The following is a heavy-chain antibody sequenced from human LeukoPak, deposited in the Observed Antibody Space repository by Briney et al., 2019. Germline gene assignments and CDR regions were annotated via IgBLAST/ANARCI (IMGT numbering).Heavy chain of an antibody. V-gene: IGHV3-7*01. D-gene: IGHD3-22*01. Sequence: GGSLRLSCAASGFTFSSYWKSWVRQAPGKGLEWVANIKQDGSEKYYVDSVKGRFTISRDDAKNSLYLQMNSLRAEDTAVYYCARDPHYYDSSGYYFLFDYWGQGTLVTVSS. J-gene: IGHJ4*02. CDR1: GFTFSSYW. CDR3: ARDPHYYDSSGYYFLFDY. CDR2: IKQDGSEK.